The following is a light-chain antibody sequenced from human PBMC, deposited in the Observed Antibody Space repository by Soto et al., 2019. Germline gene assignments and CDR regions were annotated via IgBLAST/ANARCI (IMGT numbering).Light chain of an antibody. V-gene: IGLV2-14*03. Sequence: QSVLTQPASVSGSPGQSITISCTGTSSDVGGYKYVSWYQQHPGKAPKVMIYDVSNRPSGVSDRFSGSKSGNTASLTISGLQAEDEADYYCFSFRSNNAPRVFGTGTKLTVL. CDR1: SSDVGGYKY. CDR3: FSFRSNNAPRV. CDR2: DVS. J-gene: IGLJ1*01.